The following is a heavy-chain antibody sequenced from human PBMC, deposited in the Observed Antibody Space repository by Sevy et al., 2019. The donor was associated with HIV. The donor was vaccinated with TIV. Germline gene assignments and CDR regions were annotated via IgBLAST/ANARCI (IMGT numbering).Heavy chain of an antibody. CDR3: ARGLPNQSIAARPPYYYYGMDV. CDR1: GFTFSDYY. J-gene: IGHJ6*02. D-gene: IGHD6-6*01. CDR2: ISSSSYT. V-gene: IGHV3-11*06. Sequence: GGSLRLSCAASGFTFSDYYMSWIRQAPGKGLEWVSYISSSSYTNYADSVEGRFTISRDNAKNSLYLQMNSLRAEDTAVYYCARGLPNQSIAARPPYYYYGMDVWGQGTTVTVSS.